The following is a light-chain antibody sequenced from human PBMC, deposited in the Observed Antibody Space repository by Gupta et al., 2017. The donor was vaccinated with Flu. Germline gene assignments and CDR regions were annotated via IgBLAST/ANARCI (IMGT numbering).Light chain of an antibody. CDR3: QAWDHSAAI. CDR1: KLGDKY. V-gene: IGLV3-1*01. J-gene: IGLJ2*01. Sequence: ELTHPPSVSVSSGQTARNTCSGDKLGDKYACWYQQKPGQSPMLIIYQDSKQPSAIPGRFSGSNSVNTATLTNSGTQAKDEADYYCQAWDHSAAIFGGGTKLTVL. CDR2: QDS.